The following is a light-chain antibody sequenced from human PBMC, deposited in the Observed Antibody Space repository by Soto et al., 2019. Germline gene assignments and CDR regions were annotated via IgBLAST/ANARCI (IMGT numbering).Light chain of an antibody. J-gene: IGLJ1*01. V-gene: IGLV2-8*01. Sequence: QSALTQPPSASGSPGQSVTISCTGTSSVVGGYNYVSWYQQHPGKAPKLMIYEVSKRPSGVPDRFSGSKSGNTASLTVSGLQAEDEADYYCSSYAGSNNLRVFGTGTKVTVL. CDR3: SSYAGSNNLRV. CDR1: SSVVGGYNY. CDR2: EVS.